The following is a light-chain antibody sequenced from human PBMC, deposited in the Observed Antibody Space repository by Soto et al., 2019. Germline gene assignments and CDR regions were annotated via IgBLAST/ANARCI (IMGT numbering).Light chain of an antibody. Sequence: VVLTQSPGTLSLSPGERATLSCWAIQGVASNSLAWYQQKPGQAPRLLIYSASSRATGIPDRFSGSGSGTDFTLTISRLEPEDFAVYYCQQYGTSPPWTFGQGTKVEIK. J-gene: IGKJ1*01. CDR2: SAS. CDR3: QQYGTSPPWT. CDR1: QGVASNS. V-gene: IGKV3-20*01.